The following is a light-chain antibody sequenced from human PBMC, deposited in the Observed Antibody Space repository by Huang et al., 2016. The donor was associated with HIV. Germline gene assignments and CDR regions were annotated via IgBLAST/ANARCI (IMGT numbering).Light chain of an antibody. CDR3: QQRSAWPLT. V-gene: IGKV3-11*01. CDR2: DAS. J-gene: IGKJ4*01. CDR1: RSVRSY. Sequence: EIVLTQSPATLSLSPGERATLSCRASRSVRSYLAWYQQKPGQAPRLLIYDASNRATGIPARFSCSGSGTDFTLTISNLQSEDFAVYYCQQRSAWPLTFGGGTKVEI.